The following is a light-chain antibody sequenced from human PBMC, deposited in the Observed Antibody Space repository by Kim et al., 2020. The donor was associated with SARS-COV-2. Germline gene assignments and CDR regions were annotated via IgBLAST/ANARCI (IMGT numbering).Light chain of an antibody. V-gene: IGKV1-5*01. CDR2: AAS. Sequence: TLSASVGDRVTIHCRASQSMDRWVAWYQQKPGKAPKLLISAASTLESGVPSRFSRSRSGTEFTLTISSLQPDDSATYYCQQYGAHFGGGTKVDI. CDR1: QSMDRW. J-gene: IGKJ4*01. CDR3: QQYGAH.